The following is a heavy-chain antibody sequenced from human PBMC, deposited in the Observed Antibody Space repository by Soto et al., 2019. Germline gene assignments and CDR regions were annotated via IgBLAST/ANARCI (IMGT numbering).Heavy chain of an antibody. J-gene: IGHJ4*02. CDR3: VRRYDPYYFDY. Sequence: QITLQESGPTLVKPTQTLTLTCTFSGFPLTTSAVAVGWIRQPPGKALEWLAIVYGSDDKFYSPSLRSRLSITKDNTKNQVVLTLTNVDPVDAATYSCVRRYDPYYFDYWGRGTLVTVSS. CDR1: GFPLTTSAVA. V-gene: IGHV2-5*01. CDR2: VYGSDDK. D-gene: IGHD1-1*01.